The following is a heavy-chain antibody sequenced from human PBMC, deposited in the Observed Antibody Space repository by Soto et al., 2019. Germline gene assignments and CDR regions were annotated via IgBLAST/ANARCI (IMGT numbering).Heavy chain of an antibody. CDR3: AKGRGGSGSLTPRVDF. CDR2: IGGGGDTT. J-gene: IGHJ4*02. V-gene: IGHV3-23*01. D-gene: IGHD3-10*01. Sequence: EVQLLESGGGLVQPGGSLRLSCAASGFTFNNYAMTWVRQAPGKGLEWVSAIGGGGDTTSYADSVKGRFTVSRDGSKNTLYLQMSSLRAEDTAVYYCAKGRGGSGSLTPRVDFWGQGTLVTVSS. CDR1: GFTFNNYA.